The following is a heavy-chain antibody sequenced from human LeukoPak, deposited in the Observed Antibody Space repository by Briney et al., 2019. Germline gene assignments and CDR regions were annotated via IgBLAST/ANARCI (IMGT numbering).Heavy chain of an antibody. CDR2: IISSSSYI. D-gene: IGHD1-7*01. Sequence: GSLRLSFAASGFPFSSYSMNWVRPAPGKGLEWVSSIISSSSYIYYADSVKGRFTISRDNAKNSLYLQINSLRAEDTAVYYCARDRGRNWNYLSWVYYYMDVWGKGTTVTVSS. CDR1: GFPFSSYS. J-gene: IGHJ6*03. V-gene: IGHV3-21*01. CDR3: ARDRGRNWNYLSWVYYYMDV.